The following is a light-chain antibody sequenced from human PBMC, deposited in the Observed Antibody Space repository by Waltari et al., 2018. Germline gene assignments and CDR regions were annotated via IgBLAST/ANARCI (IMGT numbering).Light chain of an antibody. CDR1: QSVSSSY. Sequence: EIVLTQSPGTLSLSPGERATLSCRASQSVSSSYLAGYKQKPGQAPRLPIYGSSSRATGIPDRFSGSGSGTDFTLTISRLEPEDFAVYYCQQYGSSLPYTFGQGTKLEIK. CDR3: QQYGSSLPYT. J-gene: IGKJ2*01. V-gene: IGKV3-20*01. CDR2: GSS.